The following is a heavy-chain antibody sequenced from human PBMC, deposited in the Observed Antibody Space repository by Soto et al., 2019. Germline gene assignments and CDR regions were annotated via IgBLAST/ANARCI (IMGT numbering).Heavy chain of an antibody. Sequence: EVQLVESGGALVQPGGSLRLSCEASGFIFNNYSMNWVRQAPGKGLEWISYISSMSSTILHAETVKGRFTTSRDNAKKSLYLQMNRLRDEDTGVYYCARDRVPGSGLAAYWGQGTLVAVSS. D-gene: IGHD6-19*01. J-gene: IGHJ4*02. CDR1: GFIFNNYS. V-gene: IGHV3-48*02. CDR3: ARDRVPGSGLAAY. CDR2: ISSMSSTI.